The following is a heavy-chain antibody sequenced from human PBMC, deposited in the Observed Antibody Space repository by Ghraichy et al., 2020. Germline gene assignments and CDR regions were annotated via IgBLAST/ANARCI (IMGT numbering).Heavy chain of an antibody. D-gene: IGHD6-13*01. CDR2: ISGSGGST. V-gene: IGHV3-23*01. CDR1: GFTFSSYA. J-gene: IGHJ6*03. CDR3: AKVGYSSSWYGGDYYYYMDV. Sequence: GGSLRLSCAASGFTFSSYAMSWVRQAPGKGLEWVSAISGSGGSTYYADSVKGRFTISRDNSKNTLYLQMNSLRAEDTAVYYCAKVGYSSSWYGGDYYYYMDVWGKGTTVTVSS.